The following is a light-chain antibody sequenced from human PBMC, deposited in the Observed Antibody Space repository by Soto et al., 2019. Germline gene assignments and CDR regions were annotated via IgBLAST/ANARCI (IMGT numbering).Light chain of an antibody. V-gene: IGKV3-15*01. CDR2: GAS. J-gene: IGKJ3*01. CDR3: QQYNYWPRS. Sequence: EIVMTQSPATLSVSPGERATLSCRASQSVGSNLAWYQQKPGQAPRLLIYGASTRGTGFPARFSGSRSGTEFTLTISSLQSEYFAVYYCQQYNYWPRSFGHGTKVDIK. CDR1: QSVGSN.